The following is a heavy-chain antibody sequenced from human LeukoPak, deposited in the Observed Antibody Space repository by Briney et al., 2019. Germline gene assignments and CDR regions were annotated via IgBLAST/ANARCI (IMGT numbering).Heavy chain of an antibody. V-gene: IGHV1-8*01. J-gene: IGHJ6*02. CDR1: GYTFTSYD. CDR2: MNPNSGNT. D-gene: IGHD6-13*01. CDR3: ARSRKTPYSSSWYYYYYGMDV. Sequence: ASVKVSCKASGYTFTSYDINWVRQATGQGLEWMGWMNPNSGNTGYAQKFQGRVTMTRNTSISTAYMELSSLRSEDTAVYYCARSRKTPYSSSWYYYYYGMDVWGQGTTVTVSS.